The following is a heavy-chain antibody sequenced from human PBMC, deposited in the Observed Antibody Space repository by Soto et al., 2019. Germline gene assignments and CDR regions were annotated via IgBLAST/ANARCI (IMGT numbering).Heavy chain of an antibody. D-gene: IGHD3-3*01. CDR3: ARPNDYWNGYGPFDY. CDR1: GRAISSVGYY. V-gene: IGHV4-31*11. J-gene: IGHJ4*02. CDR2: ISYTGST. Sequence: QVQLQASGPGLVKPSQTLSLTCAVSGRAISSVGYYWIWVRQHPGKGLEWIGSISYTGSTYYNPSLENRLSISLDTSGNRFSLRLNSVTAADTAIYYCARPNDYWNGYGPFDYWGQGSLVSVSS.